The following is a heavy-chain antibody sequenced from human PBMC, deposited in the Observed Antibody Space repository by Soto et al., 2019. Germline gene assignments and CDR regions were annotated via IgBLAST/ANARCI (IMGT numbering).Heavy chain of an antibody. CDR2: INSDGSST. CDR1: GFTFSSYW. Sequence: GSLKISCAASGFTFSSYWMHWVRQAPGKGLVWVSRINSDGSSTSYADSVKGRFTISRDNAKNTLYLQMNSLRAEDTAVYYCARESNWNYDYFDYWGQGTLVTVSS. J-gene: IGHJ4*02. D-gene: IGHD1-7*01. CDR3: ARESNWNYDYFDY. V-gene: IGHV3-74*01.